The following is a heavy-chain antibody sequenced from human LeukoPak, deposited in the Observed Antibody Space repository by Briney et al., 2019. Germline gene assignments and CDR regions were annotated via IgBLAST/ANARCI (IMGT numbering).Heavy chain of an antibody. CDR1: GFTFRSYT. J-gene: IGHJ6*02. Sequence: GGSLRLSCAASGFTFRSYTMNWVRQAPGKGLEWVSAISDSGDSTYNTDSVKGRFTISRHNSKNTLYLQMNSLRAEDTAVYYCARDNGYYGMDVWGQGTTVTVSS. V-gene: IGHV3-23*01. CDR2: ISDSGDST. D-gene: IGHD4-17*01. CDR3: ARDNGYYGMDV.